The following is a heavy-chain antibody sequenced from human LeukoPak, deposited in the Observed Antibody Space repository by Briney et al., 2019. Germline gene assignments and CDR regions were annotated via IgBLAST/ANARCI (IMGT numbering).Heavy chain of an antibody. CDR1: GYTFTSYY. V-gene: IGHV1-46*01. D-gene: IGHD5-18*01. J-gene: IGHJ2*01. CDR2: INPSGGST. Sequence: ASVKVSCKASGYTFTSYYMHWVRQAPGQGLEWMGIINPSGGSTNYTQKFQGRVTMTTVTSTSTAYMELRSLRSDDTAVYYCARVEDTAHDYWYFDLWGRGTLVTVSS. CDR3: ARVEDTAHDYWYFDL.